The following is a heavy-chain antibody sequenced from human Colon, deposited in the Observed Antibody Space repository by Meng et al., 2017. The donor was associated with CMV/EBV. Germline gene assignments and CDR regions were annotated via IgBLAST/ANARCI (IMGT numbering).Heavy chain of an antibody. Sequence: SETLSLTCSVSGGSINTNTYYWAWIRQPPGKGLEYIGCMSFSGSIYYNPSLKSRVIISEDTSRTQVSLKLRSVTAADTAVYYCARDLDYWGQGTLVTVSS. CDR2: MSFSGSI. CDR1: GGSINTNTYY. J-gene: IGHJ4*02. V-gene: IGHV4-39*07. CDR3: ARDLDY.